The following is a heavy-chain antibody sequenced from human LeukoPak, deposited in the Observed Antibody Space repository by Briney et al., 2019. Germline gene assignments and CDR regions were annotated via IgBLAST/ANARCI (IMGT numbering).Heavy chain of an antibody. J-gene: IGHJ4*02. CDR2: INHSGST. CDR3: ARDSGSYRHTNFDY. D-gene: IGHD1-26*01. CDR1: GAPISSYY. Sequence: SETLSLTCTVSGAPISSYYWNWIRQPPGKGLEWIGEINHSGSTNYNPSLKSRVTISVDTSKNQFSLKLSSVTAADTAVYYCARDSGSYRHTNFDYWGQGTLVTVSS. V-gene: IGHV4-34*01.